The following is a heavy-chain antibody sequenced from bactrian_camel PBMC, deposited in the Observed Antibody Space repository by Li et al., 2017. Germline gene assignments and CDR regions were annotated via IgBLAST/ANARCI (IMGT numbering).Heavy chain of an antibody. CDR2: IDPDGVT. J-gene: IGHJ4*01. Sequence: VQLVESGGGSVQAGGSLRLSCVGSESTQSFRCKAWFRQVPGQERMGVATIDPDGVTTYASSVKGRFTISKDTVKNTLYLQMNSLKPEDTAMYYCASSYYACAGLSPPRPQRFGDWGQGTQVTVS. D-gene: IGHD2*01. CDR1: ESTQSFRC. CDR3: ASSYYACAGLSPPRPQRFGD. V-gene: IGHV3S53*01.